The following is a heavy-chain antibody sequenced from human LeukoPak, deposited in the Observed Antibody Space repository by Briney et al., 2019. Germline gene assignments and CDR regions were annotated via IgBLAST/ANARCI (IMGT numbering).Heavy chain of an antibody. Sequence: SETLSLTCTVSSGSINSYYWGWVRQPPGKGLEWIGRIYTAGATQYNPSLKSRVTMSVDTSTNQFSLNLRSMTAADTAAYYCGRQGYTASHYFFDYWSQGSLVAVS. CDR3: GRQGYTASHYFFDY. CDR1: SGSINSYY. V-gene: IGHV4-4*07. CDR2: IYTAGAT. D-gene: IGHD2-2*02. J-gene: IGHJ4*02.